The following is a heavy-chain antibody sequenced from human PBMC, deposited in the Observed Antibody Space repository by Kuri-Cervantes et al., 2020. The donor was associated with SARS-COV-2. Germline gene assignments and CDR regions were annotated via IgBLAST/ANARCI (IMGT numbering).Heavy chain of an antibody. J-gene: IGHJ5*02. D-gene: IGHD2-2*01. CDR1: GYSISSGYY. CDR3: AGHVGYCSSTSCRQGIWFDP. Sequence: SETLSLTCAVSGYSISSGYYWGWIRQPPGKGLEWIGSIYHSGSTYYNPSLKSRVTISVDTSKNQFSLKLSSVTAADTAVYYCAGHVGYCSSTSCRQGIWFDPWGQGTLVTVSS. V-gene: IGHV4-38-2*01. CDR2: IYHSGST.